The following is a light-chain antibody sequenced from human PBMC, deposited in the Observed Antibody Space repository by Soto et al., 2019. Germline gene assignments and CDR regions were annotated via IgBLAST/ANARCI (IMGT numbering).Light chain of an antibody. CDR3: QQYSSSPWT. J-gene: IGKJ1*01. CDR1: QSVSSSY. V-gene: IGKV3-20*01. Sequence: EIVLTQSPGTLSLSPGERATLSCRASQSVSSSYLAWYQQTPGQAPRLLIYGASSRATSIPDRFSGSGSGTDFTLTISRLDPEDFVVYYWQQYSSSPWTFGQGTKVEIK. CDR2: GAS.